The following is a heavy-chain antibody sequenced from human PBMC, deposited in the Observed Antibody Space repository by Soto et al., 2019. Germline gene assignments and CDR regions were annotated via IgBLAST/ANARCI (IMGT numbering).Heavy chain of an antibody. V-gene: IGHV3-21*01. CDR1: GFTFSSYS. J-gene: IGHJ3*02. D-gene: IGHD6-13*01. CDR2: ISSSSSYI. CDR3: ARDKWQQLVRDAFDI. Sequence: EVQLVESGGGLVKPGGSLRLSCAASGFTFSSYSMNWVRQAPGKGLEWVSSISSSSSYIYYADSVKGRFTIPRDNAKNSLYLQMNSLRAEDTAVYYCARDKWQQLVRDAFDIWGQGTMVTVSS.